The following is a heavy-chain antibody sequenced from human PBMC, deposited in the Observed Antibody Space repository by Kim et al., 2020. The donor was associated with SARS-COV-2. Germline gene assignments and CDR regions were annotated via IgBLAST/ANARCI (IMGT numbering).Heavy chain of an antibody. J-gene: IGHJ4*02. V-gene: IGHV4-39*01. Sequence: SETLSLTCTVSGGSISSSSFYWGWIRQPPGKGLEWIGTIYYSGSTYYNPSLKSRVTISVDTSKNQFSLKLSSVTAADTAVYYCASKVDTFMTYLDYWGQGTLVTVSS. CDR2: IYYSGST. CDR1: GGSISSSSFY. CDR3: ASKVDTFMTYLDY. D-gene: IGHD5-18*01.